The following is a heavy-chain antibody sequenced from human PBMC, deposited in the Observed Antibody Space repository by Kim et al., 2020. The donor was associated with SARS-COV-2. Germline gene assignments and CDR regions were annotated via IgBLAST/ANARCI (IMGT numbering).Heavy chain of an antibody. Sequence: GGSLRLSCAASGFTFSSYAMSWVRQAPGKGLEWVSAISGSGGSTYYADSVKGRFTITSDNSKNTLYLQMNSLRAEDTAVYYCAKGRVGQWLEPYYFDYWGQGTLVTVSS. CDR2: ISGSGGST. J-gene: IGHJ4*02. V-gene: IGHV3-23*01. CDR1: GFTFSSYA. CDR3: AKGRVGQWLEPYYFDY. D-gene: IGHD6-19*01.